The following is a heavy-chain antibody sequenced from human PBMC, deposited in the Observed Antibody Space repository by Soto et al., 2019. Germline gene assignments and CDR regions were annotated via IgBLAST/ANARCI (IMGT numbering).Heavy chain of an antibody. CDR2: ISYDGSNK. Sequence: PGGSLRLSCAASGFTLSSYAMHWVRQAPGKGLEWVAVISYDGSNKYYADSVKGRFTISRDNSKNTLYLQMNSLRAEDTAVYYCARAPPYRGVNFDYWGQGTLVTVSS. J-gene: IGHJ4*02. CDR1: GFTLSSYA. V-gene: IGHV3-30-3*01. CDR3: ARAPPYRGVNFDY. D-gene: IGHD3-10*01.